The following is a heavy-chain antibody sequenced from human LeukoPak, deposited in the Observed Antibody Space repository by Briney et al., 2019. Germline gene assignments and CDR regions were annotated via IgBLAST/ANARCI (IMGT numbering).Heavy chain of an antibody. V-gene: IGHV4-34*01. CDR1: SLSLSGYS. D-gene: IGHD4-17*01. Sequence: SETLSLTCAVSSLSLSGYSWGWIRQAPGKGLDWIGEIHHSGSTTYNSSLKNGVIISLEQTKSQFSLLLTSVTAADTALYFCMRQSGTVTPTADWGQAILVTVSA. CDR2: IHHSGST. CDR3: MRQSGTVTPTAD. J-gene: IGHJ4*02.